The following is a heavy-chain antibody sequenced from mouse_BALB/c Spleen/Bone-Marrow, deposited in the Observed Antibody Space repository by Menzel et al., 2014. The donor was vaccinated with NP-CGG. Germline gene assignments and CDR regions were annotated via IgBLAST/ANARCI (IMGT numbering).Heavy chain of an antibody. CDR3: ARHDGYYAMDY. CDR1: GFTFSSYA. J-gene: IGHJ4*01. V-gene: IGHV5-9-3*01. Sequence: DVHLVESGGGLVKPGGSLKLSCAASGFTFSSYAMSWVRQTPEKRLEWVATISSGGSYTYYPDSVRGRFTIPRDNAKNTLYLQMSSLRSEDTAMYYCARHDGYYAMDYWGQGTSVTVSS. CDR2: ISSGGSYT. D-gene: IGHD2-3*01.